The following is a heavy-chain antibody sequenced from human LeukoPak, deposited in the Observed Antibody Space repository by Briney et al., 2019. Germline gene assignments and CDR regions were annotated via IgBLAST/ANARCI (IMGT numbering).Heavy chain of an antibody. V-gene: IGHV4-34*01. CDR3: ARYLDYGGNSRVFQH. D-gene: IGHD4-23*01. Sequence: SETLSLTCAVYGGSLSAYYWTWIRQPPGKGLEWIGEINHGGSTNYNPSLKSRVTISVDTSKNQFSLKLSSVTAADTAVYYRARYLDYGGNSRVFQHWGQGTLVTVSS. J-gene: IGHJ1*01. CDR2: INHGGST. CDR1: GGSLSAYY.